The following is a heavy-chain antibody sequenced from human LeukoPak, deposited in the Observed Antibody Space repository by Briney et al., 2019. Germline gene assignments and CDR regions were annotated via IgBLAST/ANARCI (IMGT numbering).Heavy chain of an antibody. J-gene: IGHJ6*03. D-gene: IGHD2-2*01. CDR3: ARKTRNQLPTIYYYYYMDV. V-gene: IGHV4-34*01. CDR1: DGSFSGYY. CDR2: INHSGST. Sequence: SETLSLTCAVYDGSFSGYYWSWIRQPPGKGLEWIGEINHSGSTNYNPSLKSRVTISVDTSKNQFSLKLSSVTAADTAVYYCARKTRNQLPTIYYYYYMDVWGKGTTVTISS.